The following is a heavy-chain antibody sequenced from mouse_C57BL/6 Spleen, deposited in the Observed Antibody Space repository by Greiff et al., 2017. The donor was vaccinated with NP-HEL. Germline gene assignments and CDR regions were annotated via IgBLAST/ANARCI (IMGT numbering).Heavy chain of an antibody. J-gene: IGHJ1*03. CDR2: ISSGGDYI. CDR1: GFTFSSYA. V-gene: IGHV5-9-1*02. Sequence: EVHLVESGEGLVKPGGSLKLSCAASGFTFSSYAMSWVRQTPEKRLEWVAYISSGGDYIYYADNVKGRFTLSRDNARNTLYLQMSSLKSEDTAMYYCTRGGTTVVATRWYFDVWGTGTTVTVSS. D-gene: IGHD1-1*01. CDR3: TRGGTTVVATRWYFDV.